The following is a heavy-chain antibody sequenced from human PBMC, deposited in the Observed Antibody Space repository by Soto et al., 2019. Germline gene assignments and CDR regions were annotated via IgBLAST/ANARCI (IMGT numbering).Heavy chain of an antibody. CDR2: IDKVGTDS. CDR1: EFTFSGRS. D-gene: IGHD3-10*01. J-gene: IGHJ6*03. CDR3: ARGWFGPDV. V-gene: IGHV3-74*01. Sequence: EVQLVESGGGLVQPGGSLRLSCAASEFTFSGRSVHWVRQAPGKGLVWVSGIDKVGTDSTYADSVKGRFTSSRDNAKNTVYRQMNSLRVEDTAVYYWARGWFGPDVWGKGTTVTGSS.